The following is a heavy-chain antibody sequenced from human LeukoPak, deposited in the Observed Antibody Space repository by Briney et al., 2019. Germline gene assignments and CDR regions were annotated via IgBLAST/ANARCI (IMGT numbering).Heavy chain of an antibody. CDR3: ARRVGYSYGLNWFDP. CDR2: IYPGDSDT. CDR1: GYSLTSYW. J-gene: IGHJ5*02. D-gene: IGHD5-18*01. Sequence: GESLKISCKGSGYSLTSYWIGWERQMPGKGLEWMGIIYPGDSDTRYSPSFQGQVTISADKSISTAYLQWSSLKASDTAMYYCARRVGYSYGLNWFDPWGQGTLVTVSS. V-gene: IGHV5-51*01.